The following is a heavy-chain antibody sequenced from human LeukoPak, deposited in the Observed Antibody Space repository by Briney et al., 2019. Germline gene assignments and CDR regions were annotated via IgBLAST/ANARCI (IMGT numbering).Heavy chain of an antibody. CDR1: GGSISGYY. J-gene: IGHJ5*02. V-gene: IGHV4-59*01. D-gene: IGHD3-22*01. Sequence: SETLSLTCTVSGGSISGYYWSWIRQPPGKGLEWIACISYSGSTKYNPSLKSRVTISVDTSKNQLPLKLSSVTAADTAVYYCAREPGFDSSGYLNWFDPWGQGTLVTVSS. CDR3: AREPGFDSSGYLNWFDP. CDR2: ISYSGST.